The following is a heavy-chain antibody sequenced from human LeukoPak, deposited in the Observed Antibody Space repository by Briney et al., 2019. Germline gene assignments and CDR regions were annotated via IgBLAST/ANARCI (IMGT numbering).Heavy chain of an antibody. J-gene: IGHJ4*02. CDR3: ARRTGPFDY. D-gene: IGHD3/OR15-3a*01. CDR1: GVSLSTSGVG. Sequence: SGPTLVNPTQTLTLTCTFSGVSLSTSGVGVGWVRQPPGKALEWLALIYWIDDKRYSPSLKSRLTITKETSKTPVVLTMTSMDPVDTATYYCARRTGPFDYWGQGTLVTVSS. CDR2: IYWIDDK. V-gene: IGHV2-5*01.